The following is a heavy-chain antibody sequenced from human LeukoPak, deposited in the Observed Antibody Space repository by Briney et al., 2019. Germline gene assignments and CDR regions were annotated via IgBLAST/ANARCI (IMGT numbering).Heavy chain of an antibody. V-gene: IGHV3-23*01. CDR1: GFTFSSYA. CDR2: ISGSGGST. J-gene: IGHJ4*02. D-gene: IGHD3-22*01. CDR3: AKDHPNYYDSSGYYPNFDY. Sequence: QPGGSLRLSCAASGFTFSSYAMSWVRQAPGKGLEWVSAISGSGGSTYYADSVKGRFTISRDNSKNTLYLQMNSLRAGDTAVYYCAKDHPNYYDSSGYYPNFDYWGQGTLVTVSS.